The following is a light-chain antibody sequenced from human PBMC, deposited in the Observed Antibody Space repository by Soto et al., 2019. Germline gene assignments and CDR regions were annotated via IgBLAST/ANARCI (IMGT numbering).Light chain of an antibody. CDR1: SSNIGNNY. V-gene: IGLV1-51*01. J-gene: IGLJ1*01. Sequence: QSALTQPPSVSAAPGQKVTISCSGSSSNIGNNYVSWYQQLPGTAPKLLIYDNNKRPSGIPDRFSGSKSGTSATLGITGLQTGDEADDYCGTWDSSLSVPYVFGTGTKVTVL. CDR3: GTWDSSLSVPYV. CDR2: DNN.